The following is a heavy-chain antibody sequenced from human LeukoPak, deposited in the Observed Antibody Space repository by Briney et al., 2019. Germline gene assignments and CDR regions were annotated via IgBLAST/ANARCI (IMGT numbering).Heavy chain of an antibody. Sequence: PSETLSLTCIVSGYSITSGYHWGWIRQTPGKGLEWIGTVYHSGNINYNPSLKSRVTVSVDTSKNQFSLKLDSVTAADTAVFYCARLPGSVSFSDVWGQGILVTVSS. J-gene: IGHJ4*02. CDR3: ARLPGSVSFSDV. V-gene: IGHV4-38-2*02. CDR2: VYHSGNI. D-gene: IGHD3-10*01. CDR1: GYSITSGYH.